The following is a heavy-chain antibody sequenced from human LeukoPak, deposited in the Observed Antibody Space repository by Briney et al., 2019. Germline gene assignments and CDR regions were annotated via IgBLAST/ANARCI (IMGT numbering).Heavy chain of an antibody. D-gene: IGHD6-13*01. CDR3: AKDRGSIAAGGSDY. Sequence: GGSLRLSCAASGFTVSNNYMSWVRQAPGKGLEWVSIIYSGGSTYYADSVKGRFTIARDNFKNTLYPQMNSLRAEDTAVYYCAKDRGSIAAGGSDYWGQGTLVTVSS. CDR2: IYSGGST. CDR1: GFTVSNNY. V-gene: IGHV3-53*01. J-gene: IGHJ4*02.